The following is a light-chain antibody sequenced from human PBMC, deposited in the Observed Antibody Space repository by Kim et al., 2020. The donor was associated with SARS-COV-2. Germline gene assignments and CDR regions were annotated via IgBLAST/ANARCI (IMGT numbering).Light chain of an antibody. V-gene: IGLV3-1*01. CDR1: KLGDKY. Sequence: VSPGQTASITCSGDKLGDKYACWYQQKPGQSPVVLLYQDNIRPSGIPERFFGSKSGNTATLTISGTQAMDEADYYCQAWDTNTAVFGGGTQLTVL. CDR2: QDN. CDR3: QAWDTNTAV. J-gene: IGLJ3*02.